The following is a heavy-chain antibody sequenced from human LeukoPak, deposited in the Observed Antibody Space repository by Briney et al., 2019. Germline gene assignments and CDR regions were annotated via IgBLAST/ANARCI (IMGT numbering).Heavy chain of an antibody. CDR2: MNPNSGNT. J-gene: IGHJ5*02. Sequence: ASVTVSCKASGYTFTSYDINWVRQATGQGLEWMGWMNPNSGNTGYAQKFQGRVTMTRNTSISTAYMELSSLRSEDTAVYYCATEFYGSGSYYNSPWGQGTLVTVSS. D-gene: IGHD3-10*01. CDR1: GYTFTSYD. CDR3: ATEFYGSGSYYNSP. V-gene: IGHV1-8*01.